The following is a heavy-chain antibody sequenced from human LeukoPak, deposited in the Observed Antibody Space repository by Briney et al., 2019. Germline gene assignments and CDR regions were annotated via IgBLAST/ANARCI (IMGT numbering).Heavy chain of an antibody. Sequence: PSETLSLTCAVYGGSFSGYYWSWIRQPPGKGLEWIGEINHSGSTNYNPSLKSRVTISVDTSKNQFSLKLSSVTAADTAVYYCARESGLYYDLDYWGQGTLVTVSS. D-gene: IGHD3-22*01. J-gene: IGHJ4*02. CDR3: ARESGLYYDLDY. V-gene: IGHV4-34*01. CDR2: INHSGST. CDR1: GGSFSGYY.